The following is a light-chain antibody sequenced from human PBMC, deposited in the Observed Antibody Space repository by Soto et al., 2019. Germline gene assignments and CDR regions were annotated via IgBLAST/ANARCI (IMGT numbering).Light chain of an antibody. V-gene: IGLV2-14*01. J-gene: IGLJ2*01. CDR1: SSDVGGYNY. Sequence: QSALTQPASVSGSPGQSITISCTGTSSDVGGYNYVSWYQQHPGKAPKLMIYEVSNRPSGVSNRFSGPKSGNTASLTISGLQAEDKADYYCSSYTSSSTLLFGGGTKLTVL. CDR2: EVS. CDR3: SSYTSSSTLL.